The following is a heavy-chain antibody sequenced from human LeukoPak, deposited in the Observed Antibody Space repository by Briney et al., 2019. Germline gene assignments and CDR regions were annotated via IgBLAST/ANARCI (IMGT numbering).Heavy chain of an antibody. J-gene: IGHJ4*02. CDR1: GGTFSRYA. V-gene: IGHV1-69*05. D-gene: IGHD2-8*01. CDR3: ARARSVLMVYAIGEFDY. Sequence: ASVKVSCKASGGTFSRYALSWVRQAPGQGLEWKGGIIPIFGTANYAQKFQGRVTITTDESTSTAYMELSSLRSEDTAVYYCARARSVLMVYAIGEFDYCGQGTLVTVSS. CDR2: IIPIFGTA.